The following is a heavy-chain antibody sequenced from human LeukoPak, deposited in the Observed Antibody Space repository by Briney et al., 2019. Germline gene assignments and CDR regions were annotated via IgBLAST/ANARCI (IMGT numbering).Heavy chain of an antibody. J-gene: IGHJ4*02. V-gene: IGHV3-30*02. CDR3: GRGMRDYYGLDY. CDR1: GFTFSSYG. Sequence: GGSLRLSCAASGFTFSSYGMHWVRQAPGKGLEWVAFIRYDGSNKYYADSVRGRFTISRDNAKNTLFLQMNSLTVEDTAVYYCGRGMRDYYGLDYWGQGILVTVSS. D-gene: IGHD3-10*01. CDR2: IRYDGSNK.